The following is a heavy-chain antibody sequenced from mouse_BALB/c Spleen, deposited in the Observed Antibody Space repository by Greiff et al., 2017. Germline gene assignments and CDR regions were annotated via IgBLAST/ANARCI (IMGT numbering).Heavy chain of an antibody. CDR3: ASGGYGWFAY. CDR2: ISDGGSYT. Sequence: DVKLVESGGGLVKPGGSLKLSCAASGFTFSDYYMYWVRQTPEKRLEWVATISDGGSYTYYPDSVKGRFTISRDNAKNNLYLQMSSLKSEDTAMYYCASGGYGWFAYWGQGTLVTVSA. CDR1: GFTFSDYY. V-gene: IGHV5-4*02. J-gene: IGHJ3*01. D-gene: IGHD3-2*02.